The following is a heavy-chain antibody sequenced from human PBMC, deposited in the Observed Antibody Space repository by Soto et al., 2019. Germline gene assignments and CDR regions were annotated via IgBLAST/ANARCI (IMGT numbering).Heavy chain of an antibody. V-gene: IGHV3-74*01. D-gene: IGHD3-22*01. J-gene: IGHJ4*02. Sequence: EVQLVESGAGIVQPGGSLRLSCAASGFTFSSYWMHWVRQAPGKGLVWVSRINSDGSRTSYADSAKGRFTISRDNAKNTVYLQMNSLSAEDTAVYYCARGDGDYYDGNGYLGRHWGQGTLVTVSS. CDR3: ARGDGDYYDGNGYLGRH. CDR1: GFTFSSYW. CDR2: INSDGSRT.